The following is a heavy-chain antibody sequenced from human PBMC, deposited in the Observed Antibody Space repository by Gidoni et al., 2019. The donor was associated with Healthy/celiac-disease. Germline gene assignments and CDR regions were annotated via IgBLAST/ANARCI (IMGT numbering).Heavy chain of an antibody. CDR3: AKGQYSSGWYGAFDY. CDR2: ISYDGSNK. D-gene: IGHD6-19*01. Sequence: QVQLVESGGGVVQPGRSLRLSCAASGFTFGSYGMHWVRQAPGKGLEWVAVISYDGSNKYYADSVKGRFTISRDNSKNTLYLQMNSLRAEDTAVYYCAKGQYSSGWYGAFDYWGQGTLVTVSS. CDR1: GFTFGSYG. V-gene: IGHV3-30*18. J-gene: IGHJ4*02.